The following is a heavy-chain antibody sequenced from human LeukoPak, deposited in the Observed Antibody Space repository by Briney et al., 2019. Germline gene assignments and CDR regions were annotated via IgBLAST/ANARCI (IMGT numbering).Heavy chain of an antibody. CDR3: SKDRGGFEDNWFDP. J-gene: IGHJ5*02. D-gene: IGHD3-16*01. Sequence: PSQTPSLTCTVSGGSISSGDYYWSWIRQPPGKGLEWIGYIYYSGNTYYNPSLKSRVTISVDTSKNQFSLKLSSVTAADTAVYYRSKDRGGFEDNWFDPWGQGTLVTVSS. V-gene: IGHV4-30-4*01. CDR1: GGSISSGDYY. CDR2: IYYSGNT.